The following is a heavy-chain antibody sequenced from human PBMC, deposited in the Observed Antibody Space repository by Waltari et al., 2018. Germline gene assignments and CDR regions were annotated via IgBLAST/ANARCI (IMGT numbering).Heavy chain of an antibody. CDR1: GDSIRYYY. D-gene: IGHD4-17*01. CDR3: ARAAPGYGDSYFFDF. V-gene: IGHV4-59*01. Sequence: QVHLQESGPGLVKPSETLSLTCSVSGDSIRYYYWNWIRQSPGKGLEWIGYIYYSGTTNYNPSLQSRVTLSVDTSKNQFSLKLRSVTAADTAVYYCARAAPGYGDSYFFDFWGQGTLVTVSS. CDR2: IYYSGTT. J-gene: IGHJ4*02.